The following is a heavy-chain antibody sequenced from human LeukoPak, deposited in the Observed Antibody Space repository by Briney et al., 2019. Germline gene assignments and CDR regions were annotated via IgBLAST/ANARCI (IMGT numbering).Heavy chain of an antibody. CDR1: GGTFSSYA. CDR2: IIPIFGTA. V-gene: IGHV1-69*05. CDR3: ASASPGRDGYNYWFDP. Sequence: ASVKVSCKASGGTFSSYAISWVRQAPGQGLEWMGGIIPIFGTANYAQKFQGRVTITTDESTSTAYMELSSLRSEDTAVYYCASASPGRDGYNYWFDPWGQGTLATVSS. J-gene: IGHJ5*02. D-gene: IGHD5-24*01.